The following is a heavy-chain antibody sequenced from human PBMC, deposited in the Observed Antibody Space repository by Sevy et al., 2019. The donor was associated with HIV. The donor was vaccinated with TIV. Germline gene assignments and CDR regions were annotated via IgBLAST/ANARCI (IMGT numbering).Heavy chain of an antibody. CDR1: GFTFSDHY. V-gene: IGHV3-72*01. J-gene: IGHJ4*02. CDR3: TRGRLSSTTTPNFVY. Sequence: GGSLRLSCAASGFTFSDHYMDWVRQAPGKGLEWVGRIRTKAESYTTEYAASVKGRFTISSDESQNSLLLQMNSLRTEDTAVYYCTRGRLSSTTTPNFVYWGQGTLVTVSS. CDR2: IRTKAESYTT. D-gene: IGHD1-1*01.